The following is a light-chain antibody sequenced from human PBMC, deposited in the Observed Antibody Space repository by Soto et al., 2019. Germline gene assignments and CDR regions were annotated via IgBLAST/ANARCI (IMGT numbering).Light chain of an antibody. V-gene: IGKV1-5*03. CDR2: KAS. CDR1: QSISSW. Sequence: DIPMTQSPSTLAASVGDRVTITCRASQSISSWLAWYQQKPGKAPKILIYKASSLQSGVPSRFSGSGSGTEFTLTISSLQPDDFATYYCQQYNSYWTLGQGTKVEIK. J-gene: IGKJ1*01. CDR3: QQYNSYWT.